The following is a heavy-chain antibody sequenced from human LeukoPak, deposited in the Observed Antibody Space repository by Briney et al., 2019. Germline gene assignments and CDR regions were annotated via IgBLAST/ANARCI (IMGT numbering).Heavy chain of an antibody. D-gene: IGHD3-3*01. CDR2: IRQHGSET. V-gene: IGHV3-7*01. CDR3: ARDIDRYYADD. CDR1: GFTFSSYW. Sequence: PGGSLRLSCAASGFTFSSYWMSWVRQAPGKGLEWVANIRQHGSETHYVDSVKGRFTISRDNAKNSLYLQMNSLRAEDTAVYYCARDIDRYYADDWGLGTLVTVSS. J-gene: IGHJ4*02.